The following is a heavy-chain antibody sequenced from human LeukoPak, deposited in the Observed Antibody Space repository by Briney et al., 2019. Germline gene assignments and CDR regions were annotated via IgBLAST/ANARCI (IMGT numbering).Heavy chain of an antibody. CDR1: GYSFTNYW. V-gene: IGHV5-10-1*01. D-gene: IGHD5-12*01. CDR2: IDPSDSYT. J-gene: IGHJ4*02. CDR3: ARQGVRTIND. Sequence: GESLKVSCKGSGYSFTNYWISWVRQMPGKGLEWMGRIDPSDSYTNYSPSFQGHVTISADKSISTAYLQWSSLKASDTAMYYCARQGVRTINDWGQGTLVTVSS.